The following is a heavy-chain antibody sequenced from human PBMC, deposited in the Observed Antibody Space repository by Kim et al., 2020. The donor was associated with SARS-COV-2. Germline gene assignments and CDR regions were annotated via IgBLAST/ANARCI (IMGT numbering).Heavy chain of an antibody. V-gene: IGHV3-30*05. D-gene: IGHD6-13*01. CDR3: ARDGFRYSSSGPRMDV. Sequence: DRVKGRFTISRNNSKNSLYLQMNSLRAEGTAVYYWARDGFRYSSSGPRMDVWGQGTTVTVSS. J-gene: IGHJ6*02.